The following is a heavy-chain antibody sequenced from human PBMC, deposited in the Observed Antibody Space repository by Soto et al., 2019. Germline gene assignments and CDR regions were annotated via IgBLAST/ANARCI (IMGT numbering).Heavy chain of an antibody. CDR1: GGTFDSNA. J-gene: IGHJ3*02. D-gene: IGHD2-2*01. CDR3: AREGLTFGPGAVGGAFDI. CDR2: IIPIVGTI. Sequence: QVQLVQSGTEVRKPGSSVKVSCKASGGTFDSNAISWVRLAPGQGLEWMGGIIPIVGTINNAQKFQDRVTITADESANIVYMELSSLRSENTAIYYCAREGLTFGPGAVGGAFDIWGQGTLVTVSS. V-gene: IGHV1-69*12.